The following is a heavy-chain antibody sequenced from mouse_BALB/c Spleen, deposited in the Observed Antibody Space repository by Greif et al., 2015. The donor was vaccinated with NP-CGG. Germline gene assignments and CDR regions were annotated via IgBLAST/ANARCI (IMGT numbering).Heavy chain of an antibody. CDR1: GFNIKDYY. V-gene: IGHV14-4*02. Sequence: VQLQQSGAELVRSGASVKLSCTASGFNIKDYYMHWVKQRPEQGLEWIGWIDPDNGDTEYAPKFQGKATMTADTSSNTAYLQLSSGIFEDTDVYDCYAWVLLRVYWGQGTLVTVSA. CDR2: IDPDNGDT. CDR3: YAWVLLRVY. J-gene: IGHJ3*01. D-gene: IGHD1-1*01.